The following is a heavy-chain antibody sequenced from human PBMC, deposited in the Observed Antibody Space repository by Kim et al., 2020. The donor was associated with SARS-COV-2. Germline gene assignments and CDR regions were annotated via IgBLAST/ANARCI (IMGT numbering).Heavy chain of an antibody. J-gene: IGHJ6*02. D-gene: IGHD3-16*01. Sequence: GGSLRLSCVASGFIFNKYWMSWVRQAPGKGLEWVAIIHRDGSEEDYIDSVRGRFTISRDDAKSSLSLQMNSLRVDDTGVYYCARDPSFGAVDVWGQGTTGTVSS. CDR3: ARDPSFGAVDV. V-gene: IGHV3-7*01. CDR2: IHRDGSEE. CDR1: GFIFNKYW.